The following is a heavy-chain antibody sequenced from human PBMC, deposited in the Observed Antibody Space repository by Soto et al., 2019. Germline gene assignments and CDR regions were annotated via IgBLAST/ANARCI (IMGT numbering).Heavy chain of an antibody. CDR1: GGTFSSYA. V-gene: IGHV1-69*13. CDR3: ARDQDRNYFDY. Sequence: ASVKVSCKAAGGTFSSYAISWGRQAPGQGLEWMGGIIPIFGTANYAQKFQGRVTITADESTSTVYMELSSLRSEDTAVYYCARDQDRNYFDYWGQGTLVTVSS. CDR2: IIPIFGTA. J-gene: IGHJ4*02.